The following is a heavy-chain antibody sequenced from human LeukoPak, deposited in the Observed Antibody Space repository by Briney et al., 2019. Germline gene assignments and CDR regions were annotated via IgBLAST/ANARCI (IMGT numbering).Heavy chain of an antibody. J-gene: IGHJ3*01. D-gene: IGHD5-12*01. V-gene: IGHV1-2*06. CDR1: GYTFTAYY. CDR2: INPNSGDT. Sequence: GASVKVSCKASGYTFTAYYMHWVRQVPGQGLEWMGRINPNSGDTDYAQKFQGRVVMTRDTSISTAYMEVSRLRSDDTAVYYCARGDSGHDYGPSWGQGTTVTVSS. CDR3: ARGDSGHDYGPS.